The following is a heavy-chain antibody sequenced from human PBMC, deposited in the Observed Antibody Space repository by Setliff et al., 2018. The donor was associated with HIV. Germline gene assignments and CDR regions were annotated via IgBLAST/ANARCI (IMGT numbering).Heavy chain of an antibody. J-gene: IGHJ4*02. V-gene: IGHV4-61*02. Sequence: SETLSLTCTVSGASISSGNYHWSWIRQPAGKGLEWIGRLYSSGSTNFNPSLKSRVSISVDTSKNQFSLRLDSLTAADTAVYYCAAQDLDLVKYYYMDYWGPGALVTVSS. CDR1: GASISSGNYH. D-gene: IGHD2-21*01. CDR2: LYSSGST. CDR3: AAQDLDLVKYYYMDY.